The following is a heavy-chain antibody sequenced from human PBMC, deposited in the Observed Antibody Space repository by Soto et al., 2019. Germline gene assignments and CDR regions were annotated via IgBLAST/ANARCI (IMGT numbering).Heavy chain of an antibody. J-gene: IGHJ4*02. Sequence: EVQLVESGGGLVQPGGSLRLSCAASGVTVSSNYMSWVRQAPGKGLEWVSVIYSGGSTYYADSVKGRFTISRDNSKNTLYLQINTLRAEATAVYYCGRHGYNYGGGYFDYWGQGTLVTVSS. D-gene: IGHD5-18*01. CDR1: GVTVSSNY. V-gene: IGHV3-66*04. CDR3: GRHGYNYGGGYFDY. CDR2: IYSGGST.